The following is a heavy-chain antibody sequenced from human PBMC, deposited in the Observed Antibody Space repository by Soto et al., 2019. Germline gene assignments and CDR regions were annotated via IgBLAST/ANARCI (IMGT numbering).Heavy chain of an antibody. CDR1: GFPFTSYG. CDR2: ISYDGSNK. V-gene: IGHV3-30*03. CDR3: VGGQYYFDY. Sequence: QVQLVESGGGVVQPGRSLRLSCVASGFPFTSYGMHWVREAPGKGLEWVAVISYDGSNKYYADSVKGRFTISRENYKNTLYLQMNSLRPEDTALYYCVGGQYYFDYRGQGTLVTVSS. D-gene: IGHD3-10*01. J-gene: IGHJ4*02.